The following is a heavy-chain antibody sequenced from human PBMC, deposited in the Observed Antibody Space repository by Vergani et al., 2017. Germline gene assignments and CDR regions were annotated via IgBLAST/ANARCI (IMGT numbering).Heavy chain of an antibody. CDR2: IKQDGSEK. J-gene: IGHJ6*03. D-gene: IGHD2-2*01. V-gene: IGHV3-7*01. CDR1: GFTFSSYW. Sequence: VQLVESGGGVVQPGRSLRLSCAASGFTFSSYWMSWVRQAPGKGLEWVANIKQDGSEKYYVDSVKGRFTISRDNAKNSLYLQMNSLRAEDTAVYYCAREEYQLLVTANYYYYYYMDVWGKGTTVTVSS. CDR3: AREEYQLLVTANYYYYYYMDV.